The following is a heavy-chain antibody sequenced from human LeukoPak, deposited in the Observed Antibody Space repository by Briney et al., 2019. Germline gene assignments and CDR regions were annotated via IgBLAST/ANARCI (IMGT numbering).Heavy chain of an antibody. CDR2: TPPDGGFS. CDR3: ARLFGGVTTFDY. V-gene: IGHV3-7*01. CDR1: GFTFSSYW. D-gene: IGHD4-17*01. Sequence: GGYLRLSCAASGFTFSSYWMSWVRQGPGKGLEGVASTPPDGGFSQYVDSVKGRFTVSRDNAKSTVFLQMNSLRDEDTAVYYCARLFGGVTTFDYWGQGALVTVSS. J-gene: IGHJ4*02.